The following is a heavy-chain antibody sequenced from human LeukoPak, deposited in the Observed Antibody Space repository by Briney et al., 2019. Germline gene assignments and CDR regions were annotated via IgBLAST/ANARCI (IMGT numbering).Heavy chain of an antibody. CDR2: LVYSGST. D-gene: IGHD2-21*01. CDR3: ARHIVVVGAPPPFDI. J-gene: IGHJ3*02. V-gene: IGHV4-39*01. Sequence: PSETLSLTCTVSGRSISSSSYYWGWIRHPPGKGLEWFGSLVYSGSTHPNPSLKSRLIMSVYASKYQFSLKLSSVTDSDSAVYNCARHIVVVGAPPPFDIWGQGSMVTVS. CDR1: GRSISSSSYY.